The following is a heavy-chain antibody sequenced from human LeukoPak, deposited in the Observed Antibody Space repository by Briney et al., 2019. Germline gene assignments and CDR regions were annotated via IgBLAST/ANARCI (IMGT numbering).Heavy chain of an antibody. V-gene: IGHV3-30-3*01. J-gene: IGHJ6*03. CDR1: GFTFSSYA. Sequence: GGSLRLSCAASGFTFSSYAMHWVRQAPGKGLEWVAVISYDGSNKYYADSVKGRFTISRDNSKNTLYLQMNSLKTEDTAVYYCTRDSRPYNWSYRSDYYYYMDVWGKGTTVTVSS. D-gene: IGHD1-7*01. CDR3: TRDSRPYNWSYRSDYYYYMDV. CDR2: ISYDGSNK.